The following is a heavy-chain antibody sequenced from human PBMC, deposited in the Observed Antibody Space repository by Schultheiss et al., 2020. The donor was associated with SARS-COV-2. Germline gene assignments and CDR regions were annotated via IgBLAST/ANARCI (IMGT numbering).Heavy chain of an antibody. J-gene: IGHJ6*02. Sequence: GGSLRLSCAASGFTFSNYAMSWVRQAPGKGLEWVSAISGSGHSTYYADSVKGRFTISRDNSKNTLYLQMNSLKTEDTAVYYCTTDWYSSRGHYYYYGMDVWGQGTTVTVSS. CDR3: TTDWYSSRGHYYYYGMDV. CDR2: ISGSGHST. V-gene: IGHV3-23*01. D-gene: IGHD6-13*01. CDR1: GFTFSNYA.